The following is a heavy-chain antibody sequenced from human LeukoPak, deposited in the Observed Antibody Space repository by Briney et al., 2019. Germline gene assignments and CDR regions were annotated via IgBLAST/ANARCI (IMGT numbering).Heavy chain of an antibody. D-gene: IGHD3-10*01. CDR1: GFTFSDYY. V-gene: IGHV3-11*01. CDR2: ISSSGSTI. CDR3: ARDQKYGSGSYYKWSIPRAPSYYYYYGMDV. J-gene: IGHJ6*02. Sequence: PGGSLRLSCAASGFTFSDYYMSWIRQAPGKGLEWVSYISSSGSTIYYADSVKGRFTISRDNAKNSLYLQMNSLRAEDTAVYYCARDQKYGSGSYYKWSIPRAPSYYYYYGMDVWGQGTTVTVPS.